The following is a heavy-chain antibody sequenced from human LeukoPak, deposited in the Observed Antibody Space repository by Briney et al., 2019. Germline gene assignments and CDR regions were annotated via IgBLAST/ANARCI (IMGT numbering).Heavy chain of an antibody. Sequence: ASVKVSCKASGYTFTSYDINRVRQATGQGHEWMGWMNPNSGNTGYAQKFQGRVTITRNTSISTAYMELSSLRSEDTAVYYCARGPIGYCSGGSCLSPYYFDYWGQGTLVTVSS. CDR3: ARGPIGYCSGGSCLSPYYFDY. J-gene: IGHJ4*02. V-gene: IGHV1-8*01. CDR1: GYTFTSYD. D-gene: IGHD2-15*01. CDR2: MNPNSGNT.